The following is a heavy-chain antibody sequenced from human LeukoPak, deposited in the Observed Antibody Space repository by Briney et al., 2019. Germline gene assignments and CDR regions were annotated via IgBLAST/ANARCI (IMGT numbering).Heavy chain of an antibody. CDR2: IHPGDSHT. J-gene: IGHJ2*01. CDR3: ARQPGMTAKSWYFDL. V-gene: IGHV5-51*01. D-gene: IGHD2-2*01. CDR1: GDTFTKYW. Sequence: GESLKISCEVSGDTFTKYWIGWVSQMPGKGLERMGIIHPGDSHTWYSPSFQGQVTISADKSISMAYLQWSSLKASDTAMYFCARQPGMTAKSWYFDLWGRGTLVTVSS.